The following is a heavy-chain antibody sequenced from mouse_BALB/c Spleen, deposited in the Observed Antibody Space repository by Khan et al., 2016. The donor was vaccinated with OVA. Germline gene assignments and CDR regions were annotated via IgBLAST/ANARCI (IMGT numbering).Heavy chain of an antibody. CDR2: INTYTGEP. Sequence: QIQLVQSGPELKKPGETVKISCKASGYTFTNYGMNWVKQAPGKGLKWMGWINTYTGEPPYDADFKGRFAFSLETSASTAYLQINNLKNEDTATYFCTRRSSYFALDYWGQGTSVTVSS. CDR1: GYTFTNYG. CDR3: TRRSSYFALDY. D-gene: IGHD1-1*01. J-gene: IGHJ4*01. V-gene: IGHV9-3-1*01.